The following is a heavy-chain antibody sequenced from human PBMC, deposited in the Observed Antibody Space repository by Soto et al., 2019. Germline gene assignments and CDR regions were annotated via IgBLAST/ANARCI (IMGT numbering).Heavy chain of an antibody. V-gene: IGHV3-72*01. J-gene: IGHJ4*02. CDR3: TTVTTVDYYFDY. CDR1: GLTFSDRY. CDR2: IRKKTNSYTT. Sequence: ESGGGLVQPVGSLRLSCAASGLTFSDRYMDWVRQAPGKGLEWVGRIRKKTNSYTTAYAASVKGRFIISRDDSTNSLYLQMSSLKTEDTAVYYCTTVTTVDYYFDYWGQGTLVTVSS. D-gene: IGHD4-17*01.